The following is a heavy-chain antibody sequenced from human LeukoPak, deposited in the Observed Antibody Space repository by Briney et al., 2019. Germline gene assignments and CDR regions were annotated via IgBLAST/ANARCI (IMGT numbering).Heavy chain of an antibody. CDR1: GGSISSYY. V-gene: IGHV4-4*07. J-gene: IGHJ6*02. CDR2: IYTSGST. Sequence: PSETLSLTCTVSGGSISSYYWSWIRQPAGKGLEWIGRIYTSGSTNYNPSLKSRVTMSVDTSKNQFSLKLSSVTAADTAVYYCARDWALPTSYYYGMDVWGQGTTVTVSS. CDR3: ARDWALPTSYYYGMDV. D-gene: IGHD3-16*01.